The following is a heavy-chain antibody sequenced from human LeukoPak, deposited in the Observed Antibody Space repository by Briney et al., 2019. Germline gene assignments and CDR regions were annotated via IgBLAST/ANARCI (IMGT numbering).Heavy chain of an antibody. Sequence: SETLSLTCTVSGASISTRGYYWGWIRHPPGNGLEWIGTIYYRGNTYYNPSREGRVTMSVDTSKNQFSLNVISMTAADTAVYYCAREYSSSGPLGYYYYMDVWGKGTTVTVSS. J-gene: IGHJ6*03. CDR2: IYYRGNT. CDR1: GASISTRGYY. V-gene: IGHV4-39*07. D-gene: IGHD6-6*01. CDR3: AREYSSSGPLGYYYYMDV.